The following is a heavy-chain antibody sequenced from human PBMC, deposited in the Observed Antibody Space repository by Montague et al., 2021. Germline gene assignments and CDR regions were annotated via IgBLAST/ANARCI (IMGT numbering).Heavy chain of an antibody. V-gene: IGHV3-74*01. J-gene: IGHJ5*02. CDR1: GFTFSNYW. D-gene: IGHD6-25*01. CDR3: ARSAVAAALDP. Sequence: SLRLSCAASGFTFSNYWMHWVRQAPGKGLVWVSHIKYDGSRKGYADSVKGRFTISRDNAKNTLYLQMNSLRVDDTAVYYCARSAVAAALDPWGQGTLVTVSS. CDR2: IKYDGSRK.